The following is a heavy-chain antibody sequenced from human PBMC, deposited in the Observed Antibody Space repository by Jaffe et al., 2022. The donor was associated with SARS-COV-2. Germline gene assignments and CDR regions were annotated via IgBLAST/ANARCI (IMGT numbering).Heavy chain of an antibody. CDR3: AKDRESGTWRGHYYYHGMDV. J-gene: IGHJ6*02. Sequence: QVQLVESGGGVVQPGRSLRLSCAASGFTFSSKGMHWVRQAPGKGLEWVAVISDDGSNKYYEDSVRGRFTISRDNSKNTLYLETNSLRVEDTAVYYCAKDRESGTWRGHYYYHGMDVWGQGTTVTVSS. CDR2: ISDDGSNK. D-gene: IGHD6-25*01. CDR1: GFTFSSKG. V-gene: IGHV3-30*18.